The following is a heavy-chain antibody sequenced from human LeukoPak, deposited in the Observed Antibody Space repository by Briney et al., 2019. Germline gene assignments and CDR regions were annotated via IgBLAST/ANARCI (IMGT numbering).Heavy chain of an antibody. J-gene: IGHJ6*02. Sequence: GGSLRLSCEASGFAFSGYGMHWVRQAPGKGLEWVSGTWYHGNNKYYADSVKGRFTISRDNSKNTLYLQMNSLRAEDTAVYYCARDLVSSSSSRDYYYAVDVWGQGTTVTVSS. D-gene: IGHD6-6*01. V-gene: IGHV3-33*01. CDR1: GFAFSGYG. CDR2: TWYHGNNK. CDR3: ARDLVSSSSSRDYYYAVDV.